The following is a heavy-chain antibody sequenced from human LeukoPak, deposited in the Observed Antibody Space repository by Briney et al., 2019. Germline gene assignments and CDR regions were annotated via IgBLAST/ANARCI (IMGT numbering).Heavy chain of an antibody. CDR2: INSDGSST. CDR1: GFTFSSYW. CDR3: ARGGSYSPAQIYGMDV. Sequence: GGSLRLSCAASGFTFSSYWMHWDRQAPGKGLVWVSRINSDGSSTSYADSVKGRFTISRDNAKNTLYLQMNSLRAEDTAVYYCARGGSYSPAQIYGMDVWGKGTTVTVSS. V-gene: IGHV3-74*01. D-gene: IGHD2-15*01. J-gene: IGHJ6*04.